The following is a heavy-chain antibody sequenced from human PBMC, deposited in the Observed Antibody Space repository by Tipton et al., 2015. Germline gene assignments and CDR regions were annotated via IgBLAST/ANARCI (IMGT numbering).Heavy chain of an antibody. CDR3: ARLRITFTMGFDP. V-gene: IGHV4-4*02. CDR2: IFTSGAT. Sequence: GLVKPSGTLSLTCSVSGDSISSSNWWSWVRQPPGKGLEWIGHIFTSGATYENPPLKSRVTISVDTSKNQFSLKLSSVTAADTAVYYCARLRITFTMGFDPWGQGTPVTVSS. J-gene: IGHJ5*02. D-gene: IGHD2/OR15-2a*01. CDR1: GDSISSSNW.